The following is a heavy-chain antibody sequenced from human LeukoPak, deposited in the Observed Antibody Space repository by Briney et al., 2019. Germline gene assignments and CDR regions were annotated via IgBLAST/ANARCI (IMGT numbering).Heavy chain of an antibody. CDR1: GFTFSNFA. D-gene: IGHD5-12*01. V-gene: IGHV3-23*01. CDR2: ISSSGSTI. J-gene: IGHJ4*02. CDR3: AKAADIVATTTGVDY. Sequence: PGGSLRLSCAASGFTFSNFAMSWVRQAPGKGLEWVSYISSSGSTIYYADSVKGRFTISRDNSKNTLYLQMNSLRAEDTAVYYCAKAADIVATTTGVDYWGQGTLVTVSS.